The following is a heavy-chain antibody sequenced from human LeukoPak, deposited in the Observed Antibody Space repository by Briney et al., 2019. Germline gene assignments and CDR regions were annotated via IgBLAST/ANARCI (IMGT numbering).Heavy chain of an antibody. CDR3: ARRSRPYGSGSDY. V-gene: IGHV4-59*08. D-gene: IGHD3-10*01. CDR2: IYYSGST. J-gene: IGHJ4*02. Sequence: SETLSLTCTVSGGSISSYYWSWIRQPPAKGLEWIGYIYYSGSTNYNPSLKSRVTVSVDTSKNQFSLKLSYVTAADTAVYYCARRSRPYGSGSDYWGQGTLVTVSS. CDR1: GGSISSYY.